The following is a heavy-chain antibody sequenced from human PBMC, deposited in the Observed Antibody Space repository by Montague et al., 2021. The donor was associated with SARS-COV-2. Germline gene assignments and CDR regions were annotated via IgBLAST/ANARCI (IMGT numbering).Heavy chain of an antibody. CDR3: ARGPLRLKWLRPFGY. J-gene: IGHJ4*02. CDR1: NGSSSSYY. CDR2: TTPSGST. V-gene: IGHV4-34*01. Sequence: SETLSLTCAVYNGSSSSYYWSWIRQPPGKGLEWIEDTTPSGSTNHSPSLRSRVTLSVDTSKNQFSLDLSSVTAADTAVYYCARGPLRLKWLRPFGYWGQGILVTVSS. D-gene: IGHD5-12*01.